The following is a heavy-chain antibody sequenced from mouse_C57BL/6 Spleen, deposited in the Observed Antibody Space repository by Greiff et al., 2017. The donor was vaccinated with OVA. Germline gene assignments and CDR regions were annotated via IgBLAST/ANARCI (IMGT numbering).Heavy chain of an antibody. J-gene: IGHJ2*01. V-gene: IGHV1-15*01. D-gene: IGHD2-3*01. CDR1: GYTFTDYE. Sequence: LQESGAELVRPGASVTLSCKASGYTFTDYEMHWVKQTPVHGLEWIGAIDPETGGTAYNQKFKGKAILTADKSSSTAYMELRSLTSEDSAVYYCTIYDGLDYWGQGTTLTVSS. CDR3: TIYDGLDY. CDR2: IDPETGGT.